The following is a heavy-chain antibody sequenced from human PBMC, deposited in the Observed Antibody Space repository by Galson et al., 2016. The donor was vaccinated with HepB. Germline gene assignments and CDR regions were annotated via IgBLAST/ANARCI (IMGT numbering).Heavy chain of an antibody. Sequence: SLRLSCAVSEFTSSDYYMAWIRQAPGKGLEWVSYISRSGDYTNYADSVKGRFTVSRDNAKSSLYLQMNSLRAEDTAVYYCARECCGYRFDYWGQGTLVTVSS. V-gene: IGHV3-11*05. J-gene: IGHJ4*02. CDR2: ISRSGDYT. CDR3: ARECCGYRFDY. D-gene: IGHD6-25*01. CDR1: EFTSSDYY.